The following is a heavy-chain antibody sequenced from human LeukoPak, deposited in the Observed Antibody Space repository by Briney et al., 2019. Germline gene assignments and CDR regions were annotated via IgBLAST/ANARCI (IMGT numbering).Heavy chain of an antibody. Sequence: GGSLRLSCAASGFTFSDYYMSWIRQAPGKGLEWVSSISSSGSTIYYADSVKGRFTISRDNAKNSLYLQMNSLRAEDTALYHCAREQGDSSGYYYVDAFDIWGQGTMVTVSS. V-gene: IGHV3-11*01. J-gene: IGHJ3*02. D-gene: IGHD3-22*01. CDR2: ISSSGSTI. CDR3: AREQGDSSGYYYVDAFDI. CDR1: GFTFSDYY.